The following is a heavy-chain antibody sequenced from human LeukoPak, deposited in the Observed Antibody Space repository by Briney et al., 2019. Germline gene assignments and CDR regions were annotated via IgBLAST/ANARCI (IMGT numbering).Heavy chain of an antibody. CDR1: GFTFSGFS. J-gene: IGHJ4*02. Sequence: GGSLRLSCAASGFTFSGFSMSWVRQSPTKGLEWVANIKQDGSERYYVDSVKGRLTISRDNAENSLSLQMNNLRVEDTAVYYCARAGSHWHYVYWGQGTVVTVSS. CDR2: IKQDGSER. CDR3: ARAGSHWHYVY. D-gene: IGHD3-10*01. V-gene: IGHV3-7*01.